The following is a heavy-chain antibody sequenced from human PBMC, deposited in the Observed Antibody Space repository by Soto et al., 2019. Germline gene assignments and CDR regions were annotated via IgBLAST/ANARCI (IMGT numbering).Heavy chain of an antibody. Sequence: EVQLVESGGGLVKPGGSLRLSCVVSGFTFSNGGMTWVRQAPGKGLEWGGRIKSKVDGGTIDYAAPVKGRFTIARDDSKNIWYLQMNRLKNEDTAVYYCTPDGPYGGGTNGLYWGQGTLVTVSS. CDR2: IKSKVDGGTI. J-gene: IGHJ4*02. CDR1: GFTFSNGG. D-gene: IGHD2-15*01. CDR3: TPDGPYGGGTNGLY. V-gene: IGHV3-15*01.